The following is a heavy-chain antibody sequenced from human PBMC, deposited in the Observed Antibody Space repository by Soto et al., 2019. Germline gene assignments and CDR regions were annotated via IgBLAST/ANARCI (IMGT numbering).Heavy chain of an antibody. CDR3: ARLCSGGSCYDGAFDI. J-gene: IGHJ3*02. V-gene: IGHV3-7*05. Sequence: GGSLRLSCAASGFTFSSYWMSWVRQAPGKGLEWVANIKQDGSEKYYVDSVKGRFTISRDNAKNSLYLQMNSLRAEDTAVYYCARLCSGGSCYDGAFDIRAQRTTVTGSS. D-gene: IGHD2-15*01. CDR1: GFTFSSYW. CDR2: IKQDGSEK.